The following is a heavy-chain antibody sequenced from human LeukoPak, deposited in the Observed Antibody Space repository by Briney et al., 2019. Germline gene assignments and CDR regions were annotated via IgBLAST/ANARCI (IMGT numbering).Heavy chain of an antibody. V-gene: IGHV3-23*01. CDR3: AKDRMYYYGSGSYPSLDY. J-gene: IGHJ4*02. CDR1: GFTFSSYA. D-gene: IGHD3-10*01. Sequence: GGSLRLSCAASGFTFSSYAMNWVRQAPGKGPEWVSAISGSGGSTYYADSVKGRFTISRDNSKNTLYLQMNSLRAEDTAVYYCAKDRMYYYGSGSYPSLDYWGQGTLVTVSS. CDR2: ISGSGGST.